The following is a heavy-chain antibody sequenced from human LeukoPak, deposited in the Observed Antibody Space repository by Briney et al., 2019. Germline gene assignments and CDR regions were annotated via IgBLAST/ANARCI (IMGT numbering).Heavy chain of an antibody. CDR2: INAGNGNT. CDR1: GYTFTSYA. D-gene: IGHD4-17*01. J-gene: IGHJ4*02. V-gene: IGHV1-3*01. CDR3: AGDPTSHYGAGY. Sequence: ASVKVSCKASGYTFTSYAIHWVRQAPGQRLEWTGWINAGNGNTKYSQKFQGRVTITADESTSTAYMELSSLRSEDTAVYYCAGDPTSHYGAGYWGQGTLVTVSS.